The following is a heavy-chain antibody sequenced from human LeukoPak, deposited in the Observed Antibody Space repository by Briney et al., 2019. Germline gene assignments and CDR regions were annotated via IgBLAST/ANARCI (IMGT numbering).Heavy chain of an antibody. Sequence: GGSLRLSCAVSGFAFSTSSMNWVRQAPGKGLEWVSSISSSSYIYYADSVKGRFTIPRDNAKNSLYLQMDSLRAEDTAVYYCATSDDLWSGMDNWGQGTLVTVSS. D-gene: IGHD3-3*01. CDR2: ISSSSYI. J-gene: IGHJ4*02. CDR3: ATSDDLWSGMDN. CDR1: GFAFSTSS. V-gene: IGHV3-21*01.